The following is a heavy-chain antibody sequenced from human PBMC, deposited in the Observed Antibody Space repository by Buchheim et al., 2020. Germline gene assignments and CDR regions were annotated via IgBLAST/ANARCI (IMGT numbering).Heavy chain of an antibody. D-gene: IGHD1-26*01. Sequence: QVQLVESGGGVVQPGRSLRLSCAASGFTFSNYGMHWVRQAPGKGLEWVAFIRYDGSNKYYADSVKGRFTISRDNSKNTLYLQMNSLRAEDTAMYYCAKGVGATAPRDYFANWGQGTL. V-gene: IGHV3-30*02. CDR2: IRYDGSNK. J-gene: IGHJ4*02. CDR3: AKGVGATAPRDYFAN. CDR1: GFTFSNYG.